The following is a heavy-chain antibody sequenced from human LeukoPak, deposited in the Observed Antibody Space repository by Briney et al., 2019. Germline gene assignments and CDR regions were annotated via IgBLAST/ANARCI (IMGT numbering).Heavy chain of an antibody. CDR3: AREGASGAFDI. V-gene: IGHV1-46*01. CDR2: INPSMCIT. J-gene: IGHJ3*02. CDR1: GYTFTSYY. Sequence: ASVKVSCKASGYTFTSYYMHWVRQAPGQGLEWMGIINPSMCITSYAQKFQTRVTMTRDMSTRTVYMDLSSLRSEDTAVYYCAREGASGAFDIWGQGTMVTVSS.